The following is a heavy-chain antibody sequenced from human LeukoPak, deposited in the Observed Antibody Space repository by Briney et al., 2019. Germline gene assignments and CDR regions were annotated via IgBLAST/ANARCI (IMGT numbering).Heavy chain of an antibody. CDR1: GFTFSTYW. CDR2: IKRDGSEK. D-gene: IGHD6-13*01. Sequence: GGSLRLSCVASGFTFSTYWMSWVRQAPGKGLEWVANIKRDGSEKYYVDSVKGRFTISRDNAKNSLYLQMNSLRAEDTAVYYCRYSSLTFDYWGQGTLVTVSS. J-gene: IGHJ4*02. V-gene: IGHV3-7*03. CDR3: RYSSLTFDY.